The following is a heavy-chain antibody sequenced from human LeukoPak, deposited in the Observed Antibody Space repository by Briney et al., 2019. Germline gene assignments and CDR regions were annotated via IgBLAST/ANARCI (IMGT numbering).Heavy chain of an antibody. V-gene: IGHV4-59*01. D-gene: IGHD6-13*01. J-gene: IGHJ4*02. Sequence: SETLSLTCTVSGGSISSYYGSWIRQPPGKGLEWIGYIYYSGSTNYNPSLKSRVTISVDTSKNQFSLKLSSVTAADTAVYYCARVGNIAAADFDYWGQGTLVTVSS. CDR2: IYYSGST. CDR1: GGSISSYY. CDR3: ARVGNIAAADFDY.